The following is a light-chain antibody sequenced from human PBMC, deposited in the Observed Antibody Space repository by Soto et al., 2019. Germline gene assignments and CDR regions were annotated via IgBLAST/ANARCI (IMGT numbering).Light chain of an antibody. V-gene: IGLV2-14*01. CDR1: SSDVGGYNY. CDR2: EVS. CDR3: SSYTSSSNYV. Sequence: QSALTQPASVSGSPGQSITISCTGTSSDVGGYNYVSWYQQHPGKAPKLMIYEVSNRPSGVSNRFSGSKSGNTASLTISGLQAEVEADYYCSSYTSSSNYVFGTGTKVTVL. J-gene: IGLJ1*01.